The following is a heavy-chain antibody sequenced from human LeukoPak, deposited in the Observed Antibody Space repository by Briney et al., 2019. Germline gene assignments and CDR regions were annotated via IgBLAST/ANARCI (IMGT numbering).Heavy chain of an antibody. CDR1: VGSISSYY. D-gene: IGHD3-10*01. CDR3: ATYGSGSNFDY. Sequence: SETLSLTCTVSVGSISSYYWSWIRQPAGKGLEWIGRIYTSGSTNYNPSLKSRVTMSVDTSKNQVSLKLSSVTAADTAVYYCATYGSGSNFDYWGQGTLVTVSS. CDR2: IYTSGST. V-gene: IGHV4-4*07. J-gene: IGHJ4*02.